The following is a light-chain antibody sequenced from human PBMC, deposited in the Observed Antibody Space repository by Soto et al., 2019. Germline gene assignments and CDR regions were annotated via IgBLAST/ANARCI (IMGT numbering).Light chain of an antibody. CDR3: CSYAGSSTLV. Sequence: QSALTQPASVSGSPGQSITISCTGTSSDVGSYNLVSWYQQHPGKAPKLMIYEGSKRPSGVSNRFSGSKSGNTASLTISGLQAEDEGDYYCCSYAGSSTLVFGGGTKVTV. CDR1: SSDVGSYNL. J-gene: IGLJ2*01. CDR2: EGS. V-gene: IGLV2-23*01.